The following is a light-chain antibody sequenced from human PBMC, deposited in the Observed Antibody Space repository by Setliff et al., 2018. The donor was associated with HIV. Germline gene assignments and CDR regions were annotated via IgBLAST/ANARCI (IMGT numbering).Light chain of an antibody. CDR2: DVS. V-gene: IGLV2-14*03. CDR1: SADVGSYNF. CDR3: SSYTRSSTYV. Sequence: QSVLTQPASVSGSPGQSITISCTGTSADVGSYNFVSWYQQHPGKAPKLSIYDVSNRPSGVSNRFSGSKSGNTASLTISGLQAEDEADYYCSSYTRSSTYVFGAGTKVTVL. J-gene: IGLJ1*01.